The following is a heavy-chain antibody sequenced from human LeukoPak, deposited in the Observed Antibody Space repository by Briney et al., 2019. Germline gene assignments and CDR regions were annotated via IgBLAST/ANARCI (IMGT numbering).Heavy chain of an antibody. CDR2: ISAYNGNT. Sequence: ASAKVSCKASGYTFTSYGISWVRQAPGQGREWMGWISAYNGNTNYAQKLQGRVTMTTDTSTSTAYMELRSLRSDDTAVYYCARVGYYGSGAEDAFDIWGQGTMVTVSS. V-gene: IGHV1-18*01. CDR3: ARVGYYGSGAEDAFDI. J-gene: IGHJ3*02. D-gene: IGHD3-10*01. CDR1: GYTFTSYG.